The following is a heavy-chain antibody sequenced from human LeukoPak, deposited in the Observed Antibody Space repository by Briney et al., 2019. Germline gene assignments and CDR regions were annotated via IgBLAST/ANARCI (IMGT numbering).Heavy chain of an antibody. CDR3: AKDRIAVAAYYFDY. J-gene: IGHJ4*02. V-gene: IGHV3-9*01. Sequence: GGSLRLSCAASGFTFDDYAMHWVRQAPGKGLEWVSGISWNSGSIGYADSVKGRFTISRDNAKNSLYLMNSLRAEDTALYYCAKDRIAVAAYYFDYWGQGTLVTVSS. D-gene: IGHD6-19*01. CDR2: ISWNSGSI. CDR1: GFTFDDYA.